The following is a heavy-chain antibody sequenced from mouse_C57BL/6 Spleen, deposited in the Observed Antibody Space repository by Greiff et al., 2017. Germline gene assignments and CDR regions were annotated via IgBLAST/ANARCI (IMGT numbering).Heavy chain of an antibody. J-gene: IGHJ1*03. Sequence: VHLVESGPGLVQPSQSLSITCTVSGFSLTSYGVHWVRQSPGKGLEWLGVIWSGGSTDYNAAFISRLSISKYNSKSQVFFKMNSLQADDTAIYYCARNTRDWYFDVWGTGTTVTVSS. V-gene: IGHV2-2*01. CDR2: IWSGGST. CDR1: GFSLTSYG. CDR3: ARNTRDWYFDV.